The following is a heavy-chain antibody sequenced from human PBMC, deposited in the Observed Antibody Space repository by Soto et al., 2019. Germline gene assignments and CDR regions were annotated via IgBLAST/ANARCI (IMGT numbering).Heavy chain of an antibody. V-gene: IGHV3-30*18. D-gene: IGHD6-19*01. J-gene: IGHJ4*02. Sequence: QVQLVESGGGVVQPGTSLRLSCAASGFTFGSYGIHWVRQAPGKGLAWVAVVSSDGSKEFYSDSVRGRFAISRDNSKNELFLEINSLKAEDTAVYYCAKDGVGGAGPVWLVRFPEYWGQGTQVTVSS. CDR1: GFTFGSYG. CDR2: VSSDGSKE. CDR3: AKDGVGGAGPVWLVRFPEY.